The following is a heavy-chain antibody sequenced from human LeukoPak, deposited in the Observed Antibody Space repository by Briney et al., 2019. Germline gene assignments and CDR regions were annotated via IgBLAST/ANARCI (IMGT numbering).Heavy chain of an antibody. J-gene: IGHJ4*02. CDR1: GFIFSNYA. D-gene: IGHD6-13*01. CDR2: ISGGGGGT. Sequence: GGSLRLSCAASGFIFSNYAMSWVRQAPGKGPEWVSGISGGGGGTYYADSVKGRFTISRANSKNTLYLQMNSLRAEDTAVYYCAKSSSSWPRDYFDYWGQGTLVTVSS. CDR3: AKSSSSWPRDYFDY. V-gene: IGHV3-23*01.